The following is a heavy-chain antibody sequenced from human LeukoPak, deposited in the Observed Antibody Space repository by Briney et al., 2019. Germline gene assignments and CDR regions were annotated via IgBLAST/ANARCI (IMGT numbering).Heavy chain of an antibody. D-gene: IGHD3-16*01. V-gene: IGHV4-59*08. J-gene: IGHJ4*02. CDR2: IYYSGST. Sequence: SETLSLTCTVSGGSISTYYWSWIRQPPGKRLEWIGYIYYSGSTKYNPSLKSRVTMSVDTSKNQISLKLSSVTAADTAVYYCARLTSPYSPWDYWGQGTLVTVSS. CDR3: ARLTSPYSPWDY. CDR1: GGSISTYY.